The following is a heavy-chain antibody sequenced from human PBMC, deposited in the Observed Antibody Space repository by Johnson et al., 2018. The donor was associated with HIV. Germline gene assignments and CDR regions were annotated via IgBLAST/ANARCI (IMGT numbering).Heavy chain of an antibody. Sequence: VQLVESGGGVVQPGRSLRLSCAASGFTFSSYAMHWVRQAPGKGLEWVSVIYSGGSTYYTDSVKGRFTISRDDSKNTLYLQMNSLRAEDTAVYYCARVGRHWLPRDAFDIGGQGTMVTVSS. CDR2: IYSGGST. V-gene: IGHV3-66*01. D-gene: IGHD6-19*01. CDR3: ARVGRHWLPRDAFDI. CDR1: GFTFSSYA. J-gene: IGHJ3*02.